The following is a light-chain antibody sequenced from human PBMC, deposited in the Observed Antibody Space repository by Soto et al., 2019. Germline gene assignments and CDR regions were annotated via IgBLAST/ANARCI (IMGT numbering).Light chain of an antibody. CDR2: GNS. V-gene: IGLV1-40*01. CDR3: QSYDSSLSGYV. J-gene: IGLJ1*01. CDR1: SSNIGAGYD. Sequence: QSVLTQPPSVSGAPGQRVTISCTGSSSNIGAGYDVHWYQQLPGTAPKLLIDGNSNRPSGVPDRFSGSKSGTSASLAITGRQAEDEADYYCQSYDSSLSGYVFGTGTKLTVL.